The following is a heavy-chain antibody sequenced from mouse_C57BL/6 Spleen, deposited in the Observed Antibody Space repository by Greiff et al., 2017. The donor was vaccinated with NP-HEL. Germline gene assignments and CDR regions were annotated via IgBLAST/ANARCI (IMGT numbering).Heavy chain of an antibody. D-gene: IGHD2-2*01. CDR1: GYAFSSSW. Sequence: VQLQQSGPELVKPGASVKISCKASGYAFSSSWMNWVKQRPGKGLEWIGRIYPGDGDTNYNGKFKGKATLTADKSSSTAYMQLSSLTSEDSAVYFCAREGDESYGYDEDYYAMDYWGQGTSVTVSS. CDR3: AREGDESYGYDEDYYAMDY. J-gene: IGHJ4*01. V-gene: IGHV1-82*01. CDR2: IYPGDGDT.